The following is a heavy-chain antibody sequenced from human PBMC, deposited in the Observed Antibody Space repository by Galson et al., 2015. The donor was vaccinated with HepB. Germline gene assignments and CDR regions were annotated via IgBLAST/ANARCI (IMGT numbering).Heavy chain of an antibody. V-gene: IGHV3-11*01. CDR1: GFTFSDYY. Sequence: SLRLSCAASGFTFSDYYMSWIRQAPGKGLEWVSYISSSGSTIYYADSVKGRFTISRDNAKNSLYLQMNSLRAEDTAVYYCARVRLPGHAHYYFDYWGQGTLVTVSS. CDR3: ARVRLPGHAHYYFDY. CDR2: ISSSGSTI. J-gene: IGHJ4*02. D-gene: IGHD1-14*01.